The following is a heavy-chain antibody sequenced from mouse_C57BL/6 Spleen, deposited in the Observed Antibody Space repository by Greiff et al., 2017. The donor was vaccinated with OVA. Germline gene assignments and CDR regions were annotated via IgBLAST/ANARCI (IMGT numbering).Heavy chain of an antibody. Sequence: QVQLQQPGAELVRPGSSVKLSCKASGYTFTSYWMHWVKQRPIQGLEWIGNIDPSDSETPYNQKFKDKATLTVDKSSSTAYMQLSSLTSEDSAVYYCARSEDLRWYPSFAYWGQGTLVTVSA. V-gene: IGHV1-52*01. J-gene: IGHJ3*01. CDR2: IDPSDSET. D-gene: IGHD2-1*01. CDR3: ARSEDLRWYPSFAY. CDR1: GYTFTSYW.